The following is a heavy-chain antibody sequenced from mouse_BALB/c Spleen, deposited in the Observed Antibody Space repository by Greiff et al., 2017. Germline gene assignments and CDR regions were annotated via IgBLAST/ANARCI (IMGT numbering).Heavy chain of an antibody. D-gene: IGHD2-4*01. Sequence: EVKLMESGPGLVKPSQSLSLTCSVTGYSITSGYYWNWIRQFPGNKLEWMGYISYDGSNNYNPSLKNRISITRDTSKNQFFLKLNSVTTEDTAMYYCARHPSYDYDDAWFAYWGQGTLVTVSA. CDR1: GYSITSGYY. V-gene: IGHV3-6*01. CDR3: ARHPSYDYDDAWFAY. CDR2: ISYDGSN. J-gene: IGHJ3*01.